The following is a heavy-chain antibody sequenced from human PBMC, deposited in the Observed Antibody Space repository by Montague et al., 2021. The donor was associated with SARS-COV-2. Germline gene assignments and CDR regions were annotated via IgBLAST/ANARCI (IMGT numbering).Heavy chain of an antibody. V-gene: IGHV4-59*01. Sequence: SETLSLTCTVSGATISSDYWSWIRQSPGRGLEWIGYMSYSGSATYNPSLESRVAISRDTSKNQFSLTLIPATAADTAIYYCARTSDPSNFDSTGYYGAFDVWGQGITVIVSS. CDR3: ARTSDPSNFDSTGYYGAFDV. D-gene: IGHD3-22*01. CDR2: MSYSGSA. J-gene: IGHJ3*01. CDR1: GATISSDY.